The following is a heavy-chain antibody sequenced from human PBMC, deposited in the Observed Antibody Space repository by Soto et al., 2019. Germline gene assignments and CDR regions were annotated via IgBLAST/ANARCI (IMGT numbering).Heavy chain of an antibody. Sequence: ASVKVSCKASGYTFTSYGISWVRQAPGQGLEWMGWISAYNGNTNYAQKLQGRGTMTTDTSTSTAYMELRSLRSDDTAVYYCASTTYYYDSSGYYYVDYFDYWGQGTLVTVSS. J-gene: IGHJ4*02. CDR1: GYTFTSYG. CDR2: ISAYNGNT. CDR3: ASTTYYYDSSGYYYVDYFDY. D-gene: IGHD3-22*01. V-gene: IGHV1-18*01.